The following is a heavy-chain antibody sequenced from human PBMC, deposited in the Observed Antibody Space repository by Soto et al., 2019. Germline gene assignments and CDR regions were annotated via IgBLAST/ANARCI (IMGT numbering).Heavy chain of an antibody. Sequence: QVQLVESGGGVVQPGRSLRLSCATSGFTFSTFSMHWVRQAPGKGLEWVAHISYDGSEKDYADSEKGRFTISRDNSDNTLFLQMNSLTSEDTGVYYCARGPESGDFWGQGTLVTVPS. CDR2: ISYDGSEK. CDR1: GFTFSTFS. J-gene: IGHJ4*02. V-gene: IGHV3-30*04. CDR3: ARGPESGDF. D-gene: IGHD1-26*01.